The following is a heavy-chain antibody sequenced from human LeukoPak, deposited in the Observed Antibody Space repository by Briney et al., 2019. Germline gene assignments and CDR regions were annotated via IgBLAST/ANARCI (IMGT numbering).Heavy chain of an antibody. Sequence: GGSLRLSCAASGFTFSTYAMSWVRQAPGKGLEWVSGISGSGDNTNYADSVKGRFTISRDNSKNTLSLQMSSLRVEDTAVYYCAREGSGSFDYWGQGTLVTVSS. CDR2: ISGSGDNT. V-gene: IGHV3-23*01. D-gene: IGHD3-3*01. CDR3: AREGSGSFDY. J-gene: IGHJ4*02. CDR1: GFTFSTYA.